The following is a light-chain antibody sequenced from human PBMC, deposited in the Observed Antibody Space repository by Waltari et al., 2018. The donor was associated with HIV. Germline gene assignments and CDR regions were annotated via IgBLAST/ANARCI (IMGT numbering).Light chain of an antibody. CDR3: SSYTSSSSLL. CDR1: SSDIGTFTR. Sequence: QSALTQPPFVSGSPGQSVTISCTGTSSDIGTFTRVSWYQQSPGTAPKVILYDVTDRPSGVPARFSGSKSGNTASLTISGLQVEDEADYYCSSYTSSSSLLFGGGTKVTVL. J-gene: IGLJ2*01. V-gene: IGLV2-18*02. CDR2: DVT.